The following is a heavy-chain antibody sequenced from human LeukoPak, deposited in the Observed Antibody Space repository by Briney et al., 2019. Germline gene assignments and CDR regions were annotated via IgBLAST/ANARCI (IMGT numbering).Heavy chain of an antibody. V-gene: IGHV4-39*01. CDR2: INYSGST. D-gene: IGHD2-15*01. CDR3: ARRLDIVVVIAATHNDAFDI. CDR1: GGSLRSSSYY. Sequence: PSETLSLNCTVSGGSLRSSSYYWGWIRQPPGKGLKRVGSINYSGSTYYNPSLNSRAPISVDTSKNQFSLKLSSVTAAGTAVYYCARRLDIVVVIAATHNDAFDIWGQGTMVTVAS. J-gene: IGHJ3*02.